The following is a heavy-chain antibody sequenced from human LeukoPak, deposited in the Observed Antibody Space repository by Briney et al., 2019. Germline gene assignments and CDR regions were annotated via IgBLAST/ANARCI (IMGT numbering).Heavy chain of an antibody. CDR3: AKNATDYYDSSGYVGM. V-gene: IGHV3-30*02. Sequence: GGSLRLSCAASEFTFSSYGMHWVRQAPGKWLEWVAFIRYDGSNKYYADSVKGRFTISRDNSKNTLYLQMNSLRAEDTAVYYCAKNATDYYDSSGYVGMWGQGTLVTVSS. D-gene: IGHD3-22*01. CDR1: EFTFSSYG. CDR2: IRYDGSNK. J-gene: IGHJ4*02.